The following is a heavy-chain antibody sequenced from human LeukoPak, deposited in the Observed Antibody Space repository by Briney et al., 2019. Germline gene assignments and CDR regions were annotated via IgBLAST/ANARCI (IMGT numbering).Heavy chain of an antibody. CDR3: ARVLTAFPFWSGSIDY. J-gene: IGHJ4*02. Sequence: GRSLRLSCAASGFTFSSYAMLWVRQAPGKGLEWVAVISYDGSNKYYADSVKGRFTISRDNSKNTLYLQMNSLRAEDTAVYYCARVLTAFPFWSGSIDYWGQGTLVTVSS. V-gene: IGHV3-30-3*01. CDR1: GFTFSSYA. D-gene: IGHD3-3*01. CDR2: ISYDGSNK.